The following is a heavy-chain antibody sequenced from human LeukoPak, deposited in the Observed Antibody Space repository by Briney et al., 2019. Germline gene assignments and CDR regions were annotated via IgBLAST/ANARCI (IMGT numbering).Heavy chain of an antibody. CDR2: MNPNSGNT. CDR1: GYTFTSSD. V-gene: IGHV1-8*01. Sequence: ASVKVSCKASGYTFTSSDINWVRQATGQGLEWMGWMNPNSGNTGYAQELQGRVTLTRDTSISTAYMELTSLRSEDTAVYYCARTLSRLNHYGDSAADSWGQGTLVTVSS. J-gene: IGHJ4*02. CDR3: ARTLSRLNHYGDSAADS. D-gene: IGHD4-17*01.